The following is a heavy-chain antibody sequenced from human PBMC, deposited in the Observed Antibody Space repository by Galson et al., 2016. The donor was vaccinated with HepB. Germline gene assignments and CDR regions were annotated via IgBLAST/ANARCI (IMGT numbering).Heavy chain of an antibody. CDR3: ARGTEGEGYKYFDH. CDR1: GGTFSSLP. Sequence: SVKVSCKASGGTFSSLPFSWVRQAPGQGLEWMGGIIPMFVTPRYAQQFQGRLTITAAESTTTAYMELSSLRSEDTAVYYCARGTEGEGYKYFDHWGQGTLVTVSS. CDR2: IIPMFVTP. V-gene: IGHV1-69*13. J-gene: IGHJ4*02. D-gene: IGHD5-24*01.